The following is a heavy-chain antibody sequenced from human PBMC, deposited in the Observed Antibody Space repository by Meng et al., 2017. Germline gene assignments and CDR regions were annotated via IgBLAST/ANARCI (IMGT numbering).Heavy chain of an antibody. CDR2: IYLNSGET. D-gene: IGHD3-22*01. J-gene: IGHJ4*02. Sequence: VPSGRVAAVVTRAGSLVQVSCRARGSDTSGFHFPRVRRTPGQGHEWMGRIYLNSGETDYEQKFLGSVTLIRDTYFSTVYKELSSVYSDETAVNCCARRVYDTTGHQRLDHWGQGTLVTVSS. CDR3: ARRVYDTTGHQRLDH. CDR1: GSDTSGFH. V-gene: IGHV1-2*06.